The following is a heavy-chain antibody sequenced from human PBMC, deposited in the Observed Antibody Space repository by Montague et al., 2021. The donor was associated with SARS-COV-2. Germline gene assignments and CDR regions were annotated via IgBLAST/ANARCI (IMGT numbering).Heavy chain of an antibody. J-gene: IGHJ6*02. CDR1: GDSISTDNW. D-gene: IGHD3-16*01. CDR2: IYYTGNT. V-gene: IGHV4/OR15-8*02. Sequence: SETLSLTCVVSGDSISTDNWWTWVRQPPGKGLEWIGEIYYTGNTNYNPSLKSRVTIFIDKSKNHFSLQLSSVTAADTAVYYCARGGTYHYGTDVWGQGTTVAVSS. CDR3: ARGGTYHYGTDV.